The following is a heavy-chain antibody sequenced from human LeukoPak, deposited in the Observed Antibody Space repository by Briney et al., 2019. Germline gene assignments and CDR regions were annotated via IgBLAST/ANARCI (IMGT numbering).Heavy chain of an antibody. D-gene: IGHD4-17*01. CDR1: GFTFSSYS. CDR3: ARGLSGTDGDYGYYFDY. CDR2: ISSSSSYI. J-gene: IGHJ4*02. Sequence: GGSLRLSCAASGFTFSSYSMNWVRQAPGKGLEWVSSISSSSSYIYYADSVKGRFTISRDNAKNSLYLQMNSLRAEDTAVYYCARGLSGTDGDYGYYFDYWGQGTLVTVSS. V-gene: IGHV3-21*01.